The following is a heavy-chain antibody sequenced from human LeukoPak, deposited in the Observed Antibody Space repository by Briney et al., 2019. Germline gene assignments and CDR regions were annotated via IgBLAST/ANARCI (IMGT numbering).Heavy chain of an antibody. CDR2: ISAYNGNT. D-gene: IGHD2-8*01. CDR3: AREYVYCTNGVCFNWFDP. Sequence: GASVKVSCKASGYTFTSYGISWVRQAPGQGLDWMGWISAYNGNTNYAQKLQGRVTMTTDTSTSTAYMELRSLRSDDTAVYYCAREYVYCTNGVCFNWFDPWGQGTLVTVSS. V-gene: IGHV1-18*01. CDR1: GYTFTSYG. J-gene: IGHJ5*02.